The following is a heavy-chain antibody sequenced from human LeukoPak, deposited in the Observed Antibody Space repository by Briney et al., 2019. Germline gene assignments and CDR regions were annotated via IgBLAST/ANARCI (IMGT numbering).Heavy chain of an antibody. CDR2: IIYSGGAT. V-gene: IGHV3-23*01. D-gene: IGHD4-17*01. CDR1: GFTFSRSA. CDR3: ANSRTARKDFDY. Sequence: GGSLRLSCAASGFTFSRSAMTWVRQGPGTGLEFVASIIYSGGATYYADSVKGRFTISRDNAKNSLYLQMNSLRAEDTAVYYCANSRTARKDFDYWGQGTLVTVSS. J-gene: IGHJ4*02.